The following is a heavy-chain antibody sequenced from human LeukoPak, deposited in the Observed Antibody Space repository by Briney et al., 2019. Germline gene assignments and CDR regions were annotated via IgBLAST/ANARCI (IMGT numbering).Heavy chain of an antibody. D-gene: IGHD7-27*01. V-gene: IGHV3-30*02. J-gene: IGHJ4*02. CDR3: ATRPSATDWGPFDF. CDR1: GLPFSRHV. Sequence: GGPLRLSCAASGLPFSRHVMHWVRQAPGRGLEWVAMIRSDGINNHYAGSVKGRFIISRDNSKRTVYLQMNSLRTEDTALYFCATRPSATDWGPFDFWGQGTLVTVSS. CDR2: IRSDGINN.